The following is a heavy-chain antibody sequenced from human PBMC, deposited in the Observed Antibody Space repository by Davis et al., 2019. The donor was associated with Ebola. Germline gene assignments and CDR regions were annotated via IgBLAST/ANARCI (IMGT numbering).Heavy chain of an antibody. CDR1: GFTLSSYS. D-gene: IGHD3-3*01. CDR2: ISSSSSTI. Sequence: GESLKISCAASGFTLSSYSMNWVRQAPGKGLEWVSYISSSSSTIYYADSVKGRFTISRDNAKNSLYLQMNSLRDEDTAVYYCASEFWSGYLYGMDVWGKGTTVTVSS. J-gene: IGHJ6*04. V-gene: IGHV3-48*02. CDR3: ASEFWSGYLYGMDV.